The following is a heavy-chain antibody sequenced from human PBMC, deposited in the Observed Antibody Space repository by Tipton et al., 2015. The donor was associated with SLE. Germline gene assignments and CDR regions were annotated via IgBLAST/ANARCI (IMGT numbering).Heavy chain of an antibody. CDR2: ICCGGST. CDR3: VVCSPSSCSYFDY. D-gene: IGHD2-2*01. V-gene: IGHV4-4*07. J-gene: IGHJ4*02. CDR1: GVSITNYY. Sequence: TLSLTCSVSGVSITNYYWGWVRQPAGKGLEWIGRICCGGSTKYNPSLDSRVSLSVDASKDQFSLKLSSVTAADTAVYCCVVCSPSSCSYFDYWGQGRLVTVSS.